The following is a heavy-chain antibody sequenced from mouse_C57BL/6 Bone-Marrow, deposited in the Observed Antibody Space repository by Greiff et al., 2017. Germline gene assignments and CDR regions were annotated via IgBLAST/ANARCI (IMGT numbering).Heavy chain of an antibody. V-gene: IGHV1-69*01. J-gene: IGHJ2*01. Sequence: QVQLQQPGAELVMPGASVKLSCKASGYTFTSYWMHWVKQRPGQGLEWIGEIDPSDSYTNYNQKFKGKSTLTVDKSSSTAYMQLSSLTSEYSAVYYCASLYYYGSTLFDYWGQGTTLTVSS. CDR1: GYTFTSYW. CDR3: ASLYYYGSTLFDY. D-gene: IGHD1-1*01. CDR2: IDPSDSYT.